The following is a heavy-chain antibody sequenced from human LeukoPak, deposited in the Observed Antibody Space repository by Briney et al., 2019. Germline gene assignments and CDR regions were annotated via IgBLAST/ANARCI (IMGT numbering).Heavy chain of an antibody. CDR2: IIPIFGTA. CDR1: GGTFSSYA. CDR3: ARGRNYYGSGSYYPLNYYYYYMDV. Sequence: SSVKVSCKAPGGTFSSYAISWVRQAPGQGLEWMGRIIPIFGTANYAQKFQGRVTITTDESTSTAYMELSSLRSEDTAVYYCARGRNYYGSGSYYPLNYYYYYMDVWGKGTTVTVSS. J-gene: IGHJ6*03. V-gene: IGHV1-69*05. D-gene: IGHD3-10*01.